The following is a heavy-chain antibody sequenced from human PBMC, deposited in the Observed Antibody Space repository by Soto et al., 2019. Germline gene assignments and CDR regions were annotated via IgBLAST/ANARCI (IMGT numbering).Heavy chain of an antibody. V-gene: IGHV3-23*01. Sequence: EVQLWESGGGLVQPGGSLRLSCAASGFILSSNAVSWVRQAPGKGLEWVSTISGGGGDTSYADSVKGRSTISRDSSKNTLFLQRNSLRGEDTAIYYCAKRAYPFYFDSWGQGTLVTVSS. D-gene: IGHD2-2*02. CDR1: GFILSSNA. CDR2: ISGGGGDT. CDR3: AKRAYPFYFDS. J-gene: IGHJ4*02.